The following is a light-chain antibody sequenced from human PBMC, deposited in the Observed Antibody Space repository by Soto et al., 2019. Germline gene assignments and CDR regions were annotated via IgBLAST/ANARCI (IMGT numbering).Light chain of an antibody. V-gene: IGKV1-39*01. J-gene: IGKJ5*01. CDR1: QSISNY. CDR2: AAS. CDR3: QQRYSTPLVT. Sequence: DIQMTQSPSSLSASVGDRVTITCRASQSISNYLNWYQQKPGKVPQLLIYAASSLQSGVPSRFSCSRYGTDFTLTISSLQPEDFASYSCQQRYSTPLVTFGQGTRLQMK.